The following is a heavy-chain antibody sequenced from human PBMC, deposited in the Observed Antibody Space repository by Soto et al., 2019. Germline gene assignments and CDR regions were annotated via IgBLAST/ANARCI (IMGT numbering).Heavy chain of an antibody. V-gene: IGHV3-20*01. J-gene: IGHJ2*01. CDR1: GFTFDDYA. CDR3: ARYDGDSAMGSMYLDL. D-gene: IGHD4-17*01. CDR2: TNWKGDRT. Sequence: EVQLVESGGGVVRPGGSLRLSCAASGFTFDDYAMSWVRQATGKGMEWVSATNWKGDRTGYADSAKGRFTISRDNAKNSLYLQLHSQRAEDTAFYRGARYDGDSAMGSMYLDLCGRGTLGTVS.